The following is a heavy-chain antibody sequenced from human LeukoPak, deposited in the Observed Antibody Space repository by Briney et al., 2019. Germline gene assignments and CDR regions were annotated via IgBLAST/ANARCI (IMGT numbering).Heavy chain of an antibody. CDR3: ARDHGSDDAFDI. CDR2: INSDGSRT. V-gene: IGHV3-74*01. CDR1: GFTLSSYW. J-gene: IGHJ3*02. Sequence: GGSLGLSWAASGFTLSSYWMHWVRHAPGKGLVWVSRINSDGSRTSYADSVKGRFTMSRDNAKNTLYLQMNSLRAEDTAVYYCARDHGSDDAFDIWGQGTMVTVSS.